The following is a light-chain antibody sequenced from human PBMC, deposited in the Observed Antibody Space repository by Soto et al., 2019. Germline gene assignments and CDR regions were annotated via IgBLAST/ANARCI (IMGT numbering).Light chain of an antibody. J-gene: IGKJ5*01. Sequence: DIQMTQSPSSLSASVGDRVTITCRASPSISSYLSWYHQKPGKAPNLLIYAASTLQSGVPSRFSGSGSGTDFTLTITSLQPEDFGTYYCQQSYSSITFGQGTRVEIK. CDR1: PSISSY. CDR3: QQSYSSIT. CDR2: AAS. V-gene: IGKV1-39*01.